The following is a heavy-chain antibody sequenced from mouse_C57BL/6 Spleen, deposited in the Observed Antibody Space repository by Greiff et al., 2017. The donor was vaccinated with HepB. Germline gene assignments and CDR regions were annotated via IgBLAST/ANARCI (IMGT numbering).Heavy chain of an antibody. Sequence: QVQLQQPGAELVRPGTSVKLSCKASGYTFTSYWMHWVKQRPGQGLEWIGVIDPSDSYTNYNQKFKGKATLTVDTSSSTAYMQLSSLTSEDSAVYYCARTPMVTTGGTMDYWGQGTSVTVSS. CDR3: ARTPMVTTGGTMDY. V-gene: IGHV1-59*01. D-gene: IGHD2-2*01. J-gene: IGHJ4*01. CDR2: IDPSDSYT. CDR1: GYTFTSYW.